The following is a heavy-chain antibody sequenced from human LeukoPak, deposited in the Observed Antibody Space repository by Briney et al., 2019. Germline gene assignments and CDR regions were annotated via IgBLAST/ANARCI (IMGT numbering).Heavy chain of an antibody. CDR1: GGSISSSSYY. CDR3: ARHFRYSTSPFDY. Sequence: SETLSLTCTVSGGSISSSSYYWGWIRQPPGKVLEWIGSIYYRGSTYYNPSLKSRVTISVDTSKNQFSLKLSSVTAADTAVYYCARHFRYSTSPFDYWGQGTLVTVSS. CDR2: IYYRGST. D-gene: IGHD4-11*01. J-gene: IGHJ4*02. V-gene: IGHV4-39*01.